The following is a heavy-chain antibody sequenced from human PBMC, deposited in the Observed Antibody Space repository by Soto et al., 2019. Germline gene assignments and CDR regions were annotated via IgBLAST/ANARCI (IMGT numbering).Heavy chain of an antibody. CDR1: GFTFSSYA. D-gene: IGHD4-17*01. CDR2: ISGGGTT. Sequence: PGGSLRLSCAASGFTFSSYAMSWVRQAPGKGLEWVSSISGGGTTYNADSVKGRFTISRDNSKNTLYLQMNSLGAEDTAVYYCAKAQVRSGDYTRFDPWGQGTLVTVSS. CDR3: AKAQVRSGDYTRFDP. V-gene: IGHV3-23*01. J-gene: IGHJ5*02.